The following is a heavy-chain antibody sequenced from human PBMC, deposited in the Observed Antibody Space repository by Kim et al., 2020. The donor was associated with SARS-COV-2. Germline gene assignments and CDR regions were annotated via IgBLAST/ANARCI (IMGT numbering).Heavy chain of an antibody. CDR1: GGSISSSSYY. D-gene: IGHD3-9*01. V-gene: IGHV4-39*01. J-gene: IGHJ4*02. Sequence: SETLSLTCTVSGGSISSSSYYWGWIRQPPGKGLEWIGSIYYSGSTYYNPSLKSRVTISVDTSKNQFSLKLSSVTAAHTAVYYCARRFDWLWAYYFDYWGQGTLVTVSS. CDR3: ARRFDWLWAYYFDY. CDR2: IYYSGST.